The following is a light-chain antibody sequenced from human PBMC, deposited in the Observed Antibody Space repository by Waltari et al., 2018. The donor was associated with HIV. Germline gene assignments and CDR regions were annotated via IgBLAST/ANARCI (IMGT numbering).Light chain of an antibody. CDR1: KLGDKY. CDR3: QAWDSDTNNYV. V-gene: IGLV3-1*01. CDR2: QNK. J-gene: IGLJ1*01. Sequence: SYELTQPPSVSVSPGQTASITCSGDKLGDKYACWYQQKPGQSPVLVIYQNKKRPSGIPERFTGSNSGNTATLTISGTQAIDEADYYCQAWDSDTNNYVFGTGTKVSVL.